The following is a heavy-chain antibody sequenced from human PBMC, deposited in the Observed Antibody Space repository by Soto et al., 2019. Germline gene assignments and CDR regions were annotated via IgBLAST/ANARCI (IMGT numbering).Heavy chain of an antibody. CDR2: ISWNSGSI. Sequence: GGSLRLSCAASGFTFDDYAMHWVRQAPGKGLEWVSGISWNSGSIGYADSVKGRFTISRDNAKNSLYLQMNSLRAEDTALYYCAKARYGDYEVWYFQHWGQGTLVTVSS. D-gene: IGHD4-17*01. V-gene: IGHV3-9*01. CDR3: AKARYGDYEVWYFQH. CDR1: GFTFDDYA. J-gene: IGHJ1*01.